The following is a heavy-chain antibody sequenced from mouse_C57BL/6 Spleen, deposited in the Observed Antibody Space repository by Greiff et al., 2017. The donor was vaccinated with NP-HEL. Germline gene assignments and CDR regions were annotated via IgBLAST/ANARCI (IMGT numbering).Heavy chain of an antibody. CDR3: ARESYYGSSLYYAMDY. J-gene: IGHJ4*01. CDR2: INPSTGGT. Sequence: EVKLMESGPELVKPGASVKISCKASGYSFTGYYMNWVKQSPEKSLEWIGEINPSTGGTTYNQKFKAKATLTVDKSSSTAYMQLKSLTSEDSAVYYCARESYYGSSLYYAMDYWGQGTSVTVSS. V-gene: IGHV1-42*01. CDR1: GYSFTGYY. D-gene: IGHD1-1*01.